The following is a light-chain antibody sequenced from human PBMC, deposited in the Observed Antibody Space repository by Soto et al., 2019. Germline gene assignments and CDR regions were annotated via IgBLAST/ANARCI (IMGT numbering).Light chain of an antibody. CDR2: DVS. V-gene: IGLV2-14*03. CDR3: SSYTTSNTRQIV. J-gene: IGLJ1*01. Sequence: SVLTQPASVSGSPGHSITISCNGTSSDVGGYNYVSWYQHHPGKAPKLMIFDVSNRPSGVSNRFSGYKSGNTASLTISGLQPEDEADYYCSSYTTSNTRQIVFGTGTKVTVL. CDR1: SSDVGGYNY.